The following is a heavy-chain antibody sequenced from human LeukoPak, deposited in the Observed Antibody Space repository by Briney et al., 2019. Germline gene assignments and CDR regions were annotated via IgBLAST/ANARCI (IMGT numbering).Heavy chain of an antibody. CDR3: AKRGVVIRAVLVVGFHKEAYYFDS. V-gene: IGHV3-23*01. J-gene: IGHJ4*02. D-gene: IGHD2-15*01. CDR1: GITLSNYG. Sequence: LAGGSLRLSCVVSGITLSNYGMSWVRQAPGKGLEWVAGISDRGGSTNYADSVKGQFTISRDNPKNTLYLQMNSLRSEDTAVYFCAKRGVVIRAVLVVGFHKEAYYFDSWGQGALVPVSS. CDR2: ISDRGGST.